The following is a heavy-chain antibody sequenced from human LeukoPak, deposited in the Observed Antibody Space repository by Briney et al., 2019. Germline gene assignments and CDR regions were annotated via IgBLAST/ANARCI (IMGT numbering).Heavy chain of an antibody. Sequence: PSETLSLTCTVSGGSISSYYWSWIRQPAGKGLEWIGRIYTSGSTNYNPSLKSRVTMSVDTSKNQFSLKLSSVTAADTAVYYCARVGDYDYVWGSYRLRFDPWGQGTLVTVSS. CDR1: GGSISSYY. J-gene: IGHJ5*02. CDR2: IYTSGST. D-gene: IGHD3-16*02. V-gene: IGHV4-4*07. CDR3: ARVGDYDYVWGSYRLRFDP.